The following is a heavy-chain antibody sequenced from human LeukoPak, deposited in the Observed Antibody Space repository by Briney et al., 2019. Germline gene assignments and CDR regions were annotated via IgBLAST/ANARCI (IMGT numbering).Heavy chain of an antibody. Sequence: PSGGSLRLSCAASGLTFISYSMNWVRQAPGKGVEWVAVISHDGSLKYYVDSLKGRFTISRDNSGNTLYLQINSLRAEDTAVYFCVRDLSFSSSTFDNWGQGTLVTVSA. CDR2: ISHDGSLK. CDR3: VRDLSFSSSTFDN. CDR1: GLTFISYS. J-gene: IGHJ4*02. V-gene: IGHV3-30*03. D-gene: IGHD6-6*01.